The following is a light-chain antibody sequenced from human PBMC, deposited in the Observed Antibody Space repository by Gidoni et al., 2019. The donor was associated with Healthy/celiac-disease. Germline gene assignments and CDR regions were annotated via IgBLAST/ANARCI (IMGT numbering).Light chain of an antibody. CDR2: GNS. J-gene: IGLJ1*01. CDR1: SSNIGAGYD. CDR3: QSYDSSLRGV. V-gene: IGLV1-40*01. Sequence: QSVLTKPPTVSGAPGQWVTIAGTGSSSNIGAGYDVPWYQQLPGTAPKLLIYGNSNRPSGVPDRFSGSKSGTSASLAITGLQAEDEADYYCQSYDSSLRGVFGTGTKVTVL.